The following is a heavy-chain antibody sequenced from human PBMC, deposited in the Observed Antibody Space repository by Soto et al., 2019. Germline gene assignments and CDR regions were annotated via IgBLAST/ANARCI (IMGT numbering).Heavy chain of an antibody. CDR1: GGTFSSYN. V-gene: IGHV1-69*02. D-gene: IGHD6-6*01. Sequence: QVQLVQSGAEVKKPGSSVKVSCKASGGTFSSYNISWVRQAPGQGREWMGRIIPILGIANYAQKFQGRVTITADKSTSTASMELSSLRSEDTAVYYCARGNSYYFDYGGQGTLVTVSS. CDR3: ARGNSYYFDY. J-gene: IGHJ4*02. CDR2: IIPILGIA.